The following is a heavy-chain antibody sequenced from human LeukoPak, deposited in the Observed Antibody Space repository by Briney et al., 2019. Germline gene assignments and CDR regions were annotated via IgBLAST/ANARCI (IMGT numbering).Heavy chain of an antibody. J-gene: IGHJ4*02. CDR3: ASLVYSSSSGFDY. CDR1: GXTFTXYY. Sequence: ASXXVXCKASGXTFTXYYMHWVRQAPGQGLEWMGIINPSGGSTSYAQKFQGRVTITRDTSTSTVYMELSSLRSEDTAVYYCASLVYSSSSGFDYWGQGTLVTVSS. V-gene: IGHV1-46*03. D-gene: IGHD6-6*01. CDR2: INPSGGST.